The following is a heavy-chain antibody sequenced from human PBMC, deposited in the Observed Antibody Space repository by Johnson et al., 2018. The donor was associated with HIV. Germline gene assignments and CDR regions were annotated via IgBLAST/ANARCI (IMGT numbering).Heavy chain of an antibody. CDR1: GFTFSSYA. CDR2: ISYDGSNK. CDR3: ARDLTNGGVGDAFDI. Sequence: QVQLVESGGGVVQPGRSLKLSCAASGFTFSSYAMHWVRQAPGKGLDWVAVISYDGSNKYYADSVKGRFTISRDNSKNTLYLQMNSLRAEDTAVYYCARDLTNGGVGDAFDIWGQGTMVTVSS. J-gene: IGHJ3*02. D-gene: IGHD7-27*01. V-gene: IGHV3-30-3*01.